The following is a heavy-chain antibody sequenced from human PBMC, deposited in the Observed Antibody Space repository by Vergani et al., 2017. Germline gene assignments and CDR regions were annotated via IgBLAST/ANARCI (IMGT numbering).Heavy chain of an antibody. CDR3: VNDIAASGNYWYFDL. D-gene: IGHD6-13*01. Sequence: EVQLVESGGGLVQPGRSLRLSCAASGFTFDDYDMHWVRQAPGKGLEWVSGISWNSDSIAYADSVKGRFTISRDNAKNSLYLQMNSLRAEDTSLYYCVNDIAASGNYWYFDLWGRGTLVTVSS. V-gene: IGHV3-9*01. CDR2: ISWNSDSI. CDR1: GFTFDDYD. J-gene: IGHJ2*01.